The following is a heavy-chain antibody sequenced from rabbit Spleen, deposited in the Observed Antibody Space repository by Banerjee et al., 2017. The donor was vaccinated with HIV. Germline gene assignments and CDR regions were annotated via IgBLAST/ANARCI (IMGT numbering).Heavy chain of an antibody. D-gene: IGHD3-3*01. J-gene: IGHJ4*01. CDR3: VRDQSYYFDL. Sequence: QEQLVESGGGLVKPEGSLKLSCTASGFSFSNKAVMCWVRQAPGKGLEWIGYIEPIFGNTYYANWVNGRFTISSHNAQNTLYLQLNSLTAADTATYFCVRDQSYYFDLWGPGTLVTVS. V-gene: IGHV1S47*01. CDR2: IEPIFGNT. CDR1: GFSFSNKA.